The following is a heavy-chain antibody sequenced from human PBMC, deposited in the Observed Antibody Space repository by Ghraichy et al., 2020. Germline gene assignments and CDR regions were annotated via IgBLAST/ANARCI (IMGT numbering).Heavy chain of an antibody. CDR1: GGTFSSYA. CDR2: IIPIFGTA. V-gene: IGHV1-69*13. D-gene: IGHD3-3*01. Sequence: SVKVSCKASGGTFSSYAISWVRQAPGQGLEWMGGIIPIFGTANYAQKFQGRVTITADESTSTAYMELSSLRSEDTAVYYCASSYDFWSGYDYWGQGTLVTVSS. J-gene: IGHJ4*02. CDR3: ASSYDFWSGYDY.